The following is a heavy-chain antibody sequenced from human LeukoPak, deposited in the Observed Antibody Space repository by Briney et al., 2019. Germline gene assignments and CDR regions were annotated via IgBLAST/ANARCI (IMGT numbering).Heavy chain of an antibody. D-gene: IGHD3-22*01. Sequence: GASVKVSCKASGYTFTSYGISWVRQAPGQGLEWMGWISAYNGNTNYAQKLQGRVTMTTDTSTSTAYMELRSLRSDDTAVYYCARDLKSYYDSIVGAFDIWGQGTMVTVSS. V-gene: IGHV1-18*01. CDR1: GYTFTSYG. J-gene: IGHJ3*02. CDR3: ARDLKSYYDSIVGAFDI. CDR2: ISAYNGNT.